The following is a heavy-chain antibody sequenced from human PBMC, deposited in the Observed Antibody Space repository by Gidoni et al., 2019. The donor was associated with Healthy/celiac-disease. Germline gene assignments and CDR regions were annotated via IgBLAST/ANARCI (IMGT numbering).Heavy chain of an antibody. CDR3: ANYYAVGATWLKYYYYGMDV. V-gene: IGHV3-23*01. J-gene: IGHJ6*02. Sequence: EVQLLASGGGLVQPGGSLRLSCEASGFTFSSYAMSWVRQAPGKGLEWVSALSGSGGSTYYADSVKGRFTISRDNSKNTLYLQMNSLRAEDTAVYYCANYYAVGATWLKYYYYGMDVWGQGTTVTVSS. CDR2: LSGSGGST. D-gene: IGHD1-26*01. CDR1: GFTFSSYA.